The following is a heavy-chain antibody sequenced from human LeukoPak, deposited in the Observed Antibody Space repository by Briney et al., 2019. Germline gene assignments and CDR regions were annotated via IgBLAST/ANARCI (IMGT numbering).Heavy chain of an antibody. V-gene: IGHV4-31*03. CDR1: SGSISSGGYY. CDR3: ARGLYAGSVRARHNWFDP. Sequence: SETLSLTCTVSSGSISSGGYYWSWIRQHPGKGLEWIGYIYYSGSTYYNPSLKSRVTISVDTSKNQFSLKLSSVTAADTAVYYCARGLYAGSVRARHNWFDPWGQGTLVTVSS. J-gene: IGHJ5*02. D-gene: IGHD1-26*01. CDR2: IYYSGST.